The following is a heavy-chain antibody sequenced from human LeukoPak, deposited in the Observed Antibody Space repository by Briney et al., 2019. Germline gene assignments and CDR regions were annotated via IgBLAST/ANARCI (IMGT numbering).Heavy chain of an antibody. CDR3: ARGGHYYYGSGSYYGNAFDI. CDR2: INPNSGGT. Sequence: ASVKVSCKASGYTFTTYGINWVRQAPGQGLEWMGWINPNSGGTNYAQKFQGWVTMTRDTSISTAYMELSRLRSDDTAVYYCARGGHYYYGSGSYYGNAFDIWGQGTMVTVSS. D-gene: IGHD3-10*01. V-gene: IGHV1-2*04. CDR1: GYTFTTYG. J-gene: IGHJ3*02.